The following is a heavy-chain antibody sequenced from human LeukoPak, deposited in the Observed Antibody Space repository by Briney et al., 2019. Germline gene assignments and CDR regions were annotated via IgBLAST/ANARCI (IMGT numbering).Heavy chain of an antibody. CDR1: RFTVSSNY. D-gene: IGHD6-19*01. V-gene: IGHV3-66*01. Sequence: PGGSLTLSCAASRFTVSSNYMSWVRQAPGKGLEWVSVIYSGGSTYYADSVKGRFTISSDNSKNTLYLQMINLRAEDTAVYCCAREASGGRPRGYSFDYCGQGTMVTVSS. CDR3: AREASGGRPRGYSFDY. CDR2: IYSGGST. J-gene: IGHJ4*02.